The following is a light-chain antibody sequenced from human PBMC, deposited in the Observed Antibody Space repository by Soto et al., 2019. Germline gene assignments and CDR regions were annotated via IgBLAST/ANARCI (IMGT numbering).Light chain of an antibody. Sequence: EIVLTQSPATLSLSPGERATLSCRASQSVSSSLAWYQQKPSQAPRLLIYSASNRATGIPARFSGSGSGTDFTLTIDGLEPEDFVVYYCQQYGYSPITFGQGTRLEIK. CDR2: SAS. J-gene: IGKJ5*01. CDR1: QSVSSS. CDR3: QQYGYSPIT. V-gene: IGKV3-11*01.